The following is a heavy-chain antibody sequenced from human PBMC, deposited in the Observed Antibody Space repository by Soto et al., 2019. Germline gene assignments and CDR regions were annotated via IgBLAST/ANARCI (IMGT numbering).Heavy chain of an antibody. V-gene: IGHV3-23*01. D-gene: IGHD3-3*01. CDR3: AVSTYYDFWSGYWYFDY. CDR1: GFTFSSYA. CDR2: ISGSGGST. J-gene: IGHJ4*02. Sequence: GGSLRLSCAASGFTFSSYAMSWVRQAPGKGLEWVSAISGSGGSTYYADSVKGRFTISRDNSKNTLYLQMNSLRAEDTAVYYCAVSTYYDFWSGYWYFDYWGLGTLVTVSS.